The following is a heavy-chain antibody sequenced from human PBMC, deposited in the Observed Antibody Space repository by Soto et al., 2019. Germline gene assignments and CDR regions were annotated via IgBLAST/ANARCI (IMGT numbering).Heavy chain of an antibody. CDR2: ISGSGGST. V-gene: IGHV3-23*01. CDR3: AKVLSYCSGGSCYRWDGMDV. D-gene: IGHD2-15*01. J-gene: IGHJ6*02. CDR1: GFTFSSYA. Sequence: PGGSLRLSCAASGFTFSSYAMSWVRQAPGKGLEWVSAISGSGGSTYYADSVKGRFTISRDNSKNTLYLQMNSPRAEDTAVYYCAKVLSYCSGGSCYRWDGMDVWGQGTTVTVSS.